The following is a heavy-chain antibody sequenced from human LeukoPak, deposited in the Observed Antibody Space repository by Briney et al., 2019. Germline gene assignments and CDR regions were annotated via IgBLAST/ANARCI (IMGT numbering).Heavy chain of an antibody. CDR1: GGSFSGYY. J-gene: IGHJ4*02. D-gene: IGHD6-13*01. V-gene: IGHV4-34*01. CDR2: INHSGST. CDR3: AREWGIAGEFDY. Sequence: PSETLSLTCAVYGGSFSGYYWSWIRQPPGKGLEWIGEINHSGSTNYNPSLKSRVTISVDTSKNQFSLKLSSVTAADTAVYYCAREWGIAGEFDYWGQGTLVTVSS.